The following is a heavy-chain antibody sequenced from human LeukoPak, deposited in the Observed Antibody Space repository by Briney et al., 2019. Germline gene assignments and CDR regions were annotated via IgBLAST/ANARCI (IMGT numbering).Heavy chain of an antibody. D-gene: IGHD2-2*01. CDR2: ISKSSDRI. Sequence: GGSLRLSCAASGSTFSSYSMNWVRQAPGKGLEWVSYISKSSDRIYHADSVKGRFTISRDNAKNSLYLQMDSLRAEDTAVYYCARDLLNDEGSSYFFDQWGQGTLVTVSS. CDR3: ARDLLNDEGSSYFFDQ. CDR1: GSTFSSYS. V-gene: IGHV3-48*04. J-gene: IGHJ4*02.